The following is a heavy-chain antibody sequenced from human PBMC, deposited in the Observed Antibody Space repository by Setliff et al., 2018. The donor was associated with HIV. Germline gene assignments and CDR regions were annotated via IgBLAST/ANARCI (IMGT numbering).Heavy chain of an antibody. J-gene: IGHJ2*01. CDR2: TYYSGST. CDR3: ATKPRPIVVVPAATFWYFDL. D-gene: IGHD2-2*01. V-gene: IGHV4-59*12. Sequence: PSETLSLTCTVSGGSISSYYWSWIRQPPGKGLEWIGYTYYSGSTNYNPSLKSRVTISVDTSKNQFSLKLSSVTVADTAIYYCATKPRPIVVVPAATFWYFDLWGRGTLVTVSS. CDR1: GGSISSYY.